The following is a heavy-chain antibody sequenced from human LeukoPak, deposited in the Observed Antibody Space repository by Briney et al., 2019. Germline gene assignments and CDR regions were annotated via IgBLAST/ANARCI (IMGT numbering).Heavy chain of an antibody. CDR2: INPNSGGT. CDR3: AREGPPYSYGLVEALYFDY. D-gene: IGHD5-18*01. Sequence: ASVKVSCKASGYTFTDYYLHWVRQAPGQGLEWMGRINPNSGGTDYAQKFQGRVTMTRDTSISTAYMELSSLRSDDTAVYYCAREGPPYSYGLVEALYFDYWGQGTLVTVSS. V-gene: IGHV1-2*02. J-gene: IGHJ4*02. CDR1: GYTFTDYY.